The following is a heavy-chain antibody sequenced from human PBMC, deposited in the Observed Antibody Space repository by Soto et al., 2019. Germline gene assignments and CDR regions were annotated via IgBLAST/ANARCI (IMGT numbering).Heavy chain of an antibody. V-gene: IGHV5-51*01. CDR3: ARLMGNHGFYYYMDV. D-gene: IGHD4-4*01. Sequence: PGESLKISCEGSGFIFSRYKIGWVRQMPGKGLEWMGIINPGNSDTRYSPSFQGQVTISADKSISTAYLQWSSLKASDTAMYYCARLMGNHGFYYYMDVWGKGTTVTVSS. CDR1: GFIFSRYK. J-gene: IGHJ6*03. CDR2: INPGNSDT.